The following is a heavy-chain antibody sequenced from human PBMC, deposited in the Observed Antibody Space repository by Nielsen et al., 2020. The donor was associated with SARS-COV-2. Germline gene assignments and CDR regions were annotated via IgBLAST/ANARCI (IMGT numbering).Heavy chain of an antibody. CDR3: ATSLVAAIFGVLDY. V-gene: IGHV1-24*01. CDR2: FDPGDAET. Sequence: ASVKVSCKVSGYTLIELSILWVRQAPGKGLEWTGGFDPGDAETVYAQKFQGRITMTEDTSADTAYMDLSSLRTEDTAVYYCATSLVAAIFGVLDYWGPGTLVTVSS. CDR1: GYTLIELS. J-gene: IGHJ4*02. D-gene: IGHD3-3*01.